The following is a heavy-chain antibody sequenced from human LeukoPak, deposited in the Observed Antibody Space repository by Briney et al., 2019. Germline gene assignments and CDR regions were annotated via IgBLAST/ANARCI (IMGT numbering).Heavy chain of an antibody. V-gene: IGHV3-48*02. CDR1: GFIFSTYT. CDR2: ISSSSSII. D-gene: IGHD6-13*01. Sequence: GGSLRLSCAASGFIFSTYTMNWVRQAPGKGLEWVSYISSSSSIIYYADSVKGRFTISRDNARNSLYLQMNSLRDEDTAVYYCARDDPRAAAGTFAYWGQGTLVTVSS. J-gene: IGHJ4*02. CDR3: ARDDPRAAAGTFAY.